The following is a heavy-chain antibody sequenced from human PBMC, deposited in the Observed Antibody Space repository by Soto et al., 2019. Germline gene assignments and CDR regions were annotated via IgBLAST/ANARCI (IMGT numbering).Heavy chain of an antibody. V-gene: IGHV3-30-3*01. CDR3: ARGSWIAVPDGY. CDR2: ISYDGSNK. Sequence: QVQLVESGGGVVQPGRSLRLSCAASGFTFSSYAMHWVRQAPGKGLEWVAVISYDGSNKYYADSVKGRFTISRDNSKNTLYLQMNSLRAEDTAVYYCARGSWIAVPDGYWGQGTLVTVSS. J-gene: IGHJ4*02. D-gene: IGHD6-19*01. CDR1: GFTFSSYA.